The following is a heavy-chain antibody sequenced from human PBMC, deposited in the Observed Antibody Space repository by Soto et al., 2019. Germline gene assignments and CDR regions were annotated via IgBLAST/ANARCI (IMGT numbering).Heavy chain of an antibody. CDR1: GYTFTTYA. J-gene: IGHJ1*01. CDR2: INAGNGNT. CDR3: VRCSGGSCYDFQY. D-gene: IGHD2-15*01. V-gene: IGHV1-3*01. Sequence: ASVKVSCKASGYTFTTYAIHWVRQAPGQRLEWMGWINAGNGNTKYSQKFQGRVTILRDTSASTAYMGLSSLRAEDTALYYCVRCSGGSCYDFQYWGQGTLVTVSS.